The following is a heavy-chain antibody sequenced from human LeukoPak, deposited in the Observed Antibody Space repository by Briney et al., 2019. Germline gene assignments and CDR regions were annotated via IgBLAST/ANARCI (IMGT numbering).Heavy chain of an antibody. CDR2: IMKDGGDK. CDR3: ARVGPPYYYYYMDV. Sequence: PGGSLRLSCAASGFTFTNYWMTWVRQAPGKGLEWVANIMKDGGDKYYVDSVKGRFTISRDNAKNSVYLQMNSLRAEDTAVYYCARVGPPYYYYYMDVWGNGTTVTVSS. V-gene: IGHV3-7*01. CDR1: GFTFTNYW. J-gene: IGHJ6*03.